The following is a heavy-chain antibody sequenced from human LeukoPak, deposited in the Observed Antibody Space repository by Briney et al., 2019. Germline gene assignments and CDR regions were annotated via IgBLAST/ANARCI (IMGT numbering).Heavy chain of an antibody. CDR2: IRSRANSYAT. D-gene: IGHD3-10*01. V-gene: IGHV3-73*01. CDR3: ARGELLWFGVAFDI. J-gene: IGHJ3*02. Sequence: GGSLRLSCAASGFTFSDSGMHWVRQASGKGLEWVGRIRSRANSYATAYAASVRGRFTISRDDSKNTAYLQMNSLRTEDTAVYYCARGELLWFGVAFDIWGQGTMVTVSS. CDR1: GFTFSDSG.